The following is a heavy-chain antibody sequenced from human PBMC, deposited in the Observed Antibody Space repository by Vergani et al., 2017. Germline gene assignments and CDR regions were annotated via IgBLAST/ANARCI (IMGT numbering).Heavy chain of an antibody. CDR1: GASIRSSNYY. CDR2: IYYSGST. J-gene: IGHJ5*02. D-gene: IGHD6-19*01. Sequence: QLQLQESGPGLVKPSATLSLTCSVSGASIRSSNYYWGWIRQPPGKGLEWNASIYYSGSTYSNPSLKSRVTISVDTSKNQFSLKLSSVTAADTAVYFCARHSTVEWLVKLGWIDPWGQGILVTVSS. V-gene: IGHV4-39*01. CDR3: ARHSTVEWLVKLGWIDP.